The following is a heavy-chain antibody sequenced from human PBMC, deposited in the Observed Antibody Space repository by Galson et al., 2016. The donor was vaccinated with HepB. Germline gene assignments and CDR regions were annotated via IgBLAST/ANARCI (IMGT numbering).Heavy chain of an antibody. J-gene: IGHJ4*02. V-gene: IGHV3-33*01. Sequence: SLRHSCAASGFTFSSCAMHWVRQAPGKGLEWVALIRSDGSLNFNGDSVKDRFSSSRGNSENTLYLQMNDLRAEDTAVYYCAREKELGNGGFDYWGQGTLVTVSS. CDR3: AREKELGNGGFDY. D-gene: IGHD1-1*01. CDR1: GFTFSSCA. CDR2: IRSDGSLN.